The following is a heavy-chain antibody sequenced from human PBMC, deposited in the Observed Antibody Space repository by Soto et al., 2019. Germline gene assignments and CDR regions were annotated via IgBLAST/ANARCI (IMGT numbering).Heavy chain of an antibody. CDR1: GFTFSSYV. V-gene: IGHV3-30-3*01. D-gene: IGHD2-15*01. J-gene: IGHJ6*02. CDR3: ARAGCDGGSCYTLVGLRYGMDV. Sequence: QVQLVESGGGVVQPGRSLRLPCAASGFTFSSYVMYWVRQAPGKGLEWVVVISYDGNNKYYADSVKGRFTISRDNSKNTLYLQMNSLRAEDTAVYYCARAGCDGGSCYTLVGLRYGMDVWGQGTTVTVSS. CDR2: ISYDGNNK.